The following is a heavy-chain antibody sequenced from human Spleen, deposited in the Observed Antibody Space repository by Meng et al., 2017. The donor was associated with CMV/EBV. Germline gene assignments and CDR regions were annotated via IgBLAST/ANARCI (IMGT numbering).Heavy chain of an antibody. CDR1: GFTFSSYA. Sequence: GESLKISCAASGFTFSSYAMHWVRQAPGKGLEWVAVISYDGSNKYYADSVKGRFTISRDNSKNTLYLQMNSLRAEDTAVYYCAKDQYSNWVRWFDPWGQGTLVTVSS. D-gene: IGHD4-11*01. V-gene: IGHV3-30*04. J-gene: IGHJ5*02. CDR3: AKDQYSNWVRWFDP. CDR2: ISYDGSNK.